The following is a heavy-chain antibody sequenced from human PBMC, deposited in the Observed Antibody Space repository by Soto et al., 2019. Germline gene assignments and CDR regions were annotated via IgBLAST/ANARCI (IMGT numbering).Heavy chain of an antibody. CDR3: ARPYCTNGVCYDAFDI. D-gene: IGHD2-8*01. J-gene: IGHJ3*02. CDR2: IYYSGST. V-gene: IGHV4-31*03. CDR1: GGSISSGGYY. Sequence: SETLSLTCTVSGGSISSGGYYWSWIRQHPGKGLEWIGYIYYSGSTYYNPSLKSRVTISVDTSKNQFSLKLSSMTAADTAVYYCARPYCTNGVCYDAFDIWGQGTMVTVSS.